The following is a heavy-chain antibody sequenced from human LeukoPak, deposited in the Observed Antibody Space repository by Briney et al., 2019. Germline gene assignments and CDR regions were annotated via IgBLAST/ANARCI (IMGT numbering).Heavy chain of an antibody. D-gene: IGHD6-6*01. CDR2: ISYDGSNK. Sequence: GGSLRLSCAASGFTFSSYAMHWVRQAPGKGLEWVAVISYDGSNKYYADSVKGRFTISRDNSKNTLYLQMNSLRAEDTAVYYCASSSSSSKGGDYWGQGTLVTVSS. CDR3: ASSSSSSKGGDY. J-gene: IGHJ4*02. V-gene: IGHV3-30*04. CDR1: GFTFSSYA.